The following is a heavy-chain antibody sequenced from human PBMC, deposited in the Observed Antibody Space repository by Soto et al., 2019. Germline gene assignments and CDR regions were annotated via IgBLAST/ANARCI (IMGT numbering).Heavy chain of an antibody. CDR2: ISNTGNS. V-gene: IGHV4-59*08. Sequence: SETLSLTCNVSGVSVSNYYWTWIRQPPGKGLEWIAYISNTGNSNYNPSLKSRVTISLDTSKNQFSLNLSFLTAADTAVYYCATMGTPATGLYYFDYWGQGTLVTVSS. CDR1: GVSVSNYY. D-gene: IGHD5-18*01. CDR3: ATMGTPATGLYYFDY. J-gene: IGHJ4*02.